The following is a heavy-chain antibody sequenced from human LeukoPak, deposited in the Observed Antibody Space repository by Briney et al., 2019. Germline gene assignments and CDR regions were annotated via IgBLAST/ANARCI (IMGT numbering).Heavy chain of an antibody. J-gene: IGHJ5*02. D-gene: IGHD3-10*01. Sequence: GGSLRLSCAASGFTFSSYGMTWVRQAPGKGLEWVSGISGGGASTYYADSVKGRFTISRDSSKDTLYLQMNSLRAEDTAVYYCARDRAGGSGSYYKGWFDPWGQGTLVTVSS. CDR1: GFTFSSYG. V-gene: IGHV3-23*01. CDR3: ARDRAGGSGSYYKGWFDP. CDR2: ISGGGAST.